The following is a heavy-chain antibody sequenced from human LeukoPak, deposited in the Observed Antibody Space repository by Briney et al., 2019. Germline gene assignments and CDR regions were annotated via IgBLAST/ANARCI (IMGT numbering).Heavy chain of an antibody. Sequence: PGGSLRLSCAASGFTFSSYTMNWVRQAPGKGLEWVSSISSSSIYIYYADSVKGRFTISRDSAQNSLYLQMNSLRAGDTAVYYCARGEGSGWQIDYWGQGTLVTVSS. D-gene: IGHD6-19*01. CDR3: ARGEGSGWQIDY. J-gene: IGHJ4*02. CDR2: ISSSSIYI. V-gene: IGHV3-21*01. CDR1: GFTFSSYT.